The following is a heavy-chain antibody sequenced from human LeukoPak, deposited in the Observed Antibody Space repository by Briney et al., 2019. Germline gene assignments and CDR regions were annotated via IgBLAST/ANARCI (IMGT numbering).Heavy chain of an antibody. J-gene: IGHJ5*02. CDR3: ARDFSRIATWFDH. D-gene: IGHD5-24*01. CDR1: GYTFTGYY. Sequence: ASVKVSCKASGYTFTGYYMHWVRQAPGQGLEWMGWINPNSGGTNYAQKFQGRVTMTRDTSISTAYMELSRLRSDDTAVYYCARDFSRIATWFDHWGQGTLVTVSS. CDR2: INPNSGGT. V-gene: IGHV1-2*02.